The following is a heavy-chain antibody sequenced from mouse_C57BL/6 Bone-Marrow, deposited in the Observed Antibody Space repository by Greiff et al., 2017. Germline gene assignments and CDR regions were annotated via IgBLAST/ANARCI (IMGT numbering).Heavy chain of an antibody. CDR1: GYTFTRYW. J-gene: IGHJ2*01. CDR2: IDPSASYT. V-gene: IGHV1-59*01. D-gene: IGHD1-1*01. Sequence: QVQLQQPGAELVRPGTSVKLSCKASGYTFTRYWLHWVKQRPGQGLAWIGVIDPSASYTNYNQKFKGKATLTVETSSSTAYMQISSLTSEDSAVYYCARSGPYYYGSSYSYYFDYWGQGTTLTVSS. CDR3: ARSGPYYYGSSYSYYFDY.